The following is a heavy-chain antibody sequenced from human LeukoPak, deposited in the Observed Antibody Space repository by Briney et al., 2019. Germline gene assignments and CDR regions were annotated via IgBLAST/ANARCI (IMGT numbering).Heavy chain of an antibody. V-gene: IGHV3-30-3*01. CDR2: ISYDGSNK. CDR3: ASSSGWLDY. CDR1: GFTFSSYA. D-gene: IGHD6-19*01. Sequence: GGSLRLSCAASGFTFSSYAMHWVRQAPGKGLEWVAVISYDGSNKYYADSVKGRFTISRDNSKNTLYLQMNSLRAEDTAVYYCASSSGWLDYWGQGTLVTVSS. J-gene: IGHJ4*02.